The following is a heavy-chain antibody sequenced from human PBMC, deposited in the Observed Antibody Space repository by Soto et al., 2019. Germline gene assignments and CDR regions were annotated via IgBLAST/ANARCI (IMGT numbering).Heavy chain of an antibody. Sequence: SVKVSCKASGGTFSSYAISWVRQAPGQGLEWMGGIIPIFGTANYAQKFQGGVTITADESTSTAYMELSSLRSEDTAVYYCARADSSGYYNDAFDIWGQGTMVTVSS. J-gene: IGHJ3*02. CDR1: GGTFSSYA. CDR2: IIPIFGTA. CDR3: ARADSSGYYNDAFDI. D-gene: IGHD3-22*01. V-gene: IGHV1-69*13.